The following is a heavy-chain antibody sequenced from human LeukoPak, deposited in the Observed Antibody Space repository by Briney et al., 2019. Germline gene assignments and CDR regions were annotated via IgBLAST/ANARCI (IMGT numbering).Heavy chain of an antibody. CDR3: GSHLSMVGATKSAFDI. CDR1: GYSFTNFC. D-gene: IGHD1-26*01. J-gene: IGHJ3*02. CDR2: IYPGDSDT. Sequence: GESLKISCKGSGYSFTNFCIGWVRQMPGKGLEWMGIIYPGDSDTRYSASFQGQVTISADKSISTAYLQWRSLKASDTAIYYCGSHLSMVGATKSAFDIWGQGTMVTVSS. V-gene: IGHV5-51*01.